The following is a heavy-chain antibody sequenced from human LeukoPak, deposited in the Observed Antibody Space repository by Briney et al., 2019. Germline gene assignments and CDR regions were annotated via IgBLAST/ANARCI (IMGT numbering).Heavy chain of an antibody. D-gene: IGHD3-3*01. CDR3: ARISQTSDDFWSGYFMFYFDY. Sequence: SETLSLTCAVYGGSFSGFDWSWIRHPPGKGLEWSGEINHRGSTNYNPSLKSRVTILVDTSKNQFSLKLSSVTVADTAVYYCARISQTSDDFWSGYFMFYFDYWGQGTLVTVSS. V-gene: IGHV4-34*01. J-gene: IGHJ4*02. CDR1: GGSFSGFD. CDR2: INHRGST.